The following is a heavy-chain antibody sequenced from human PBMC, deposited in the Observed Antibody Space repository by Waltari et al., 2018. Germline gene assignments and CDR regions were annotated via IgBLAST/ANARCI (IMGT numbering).Heavy chain of an antibody. Sequence: PLVASGGGVVQPGRSLRLSSAAPGFTFSKHIIHWVRRAPGKGLEWVAAMSYDGFSKYYADSVKGRFTIAGDTSKTTVDLQMNSLSTEDTAVYYCAREGGTSGYSGYFDTWGQGTLVTVSS. J-gene: IGHJ4*02. CDR3: AREGGTSGYSGYFDT. D-gene: IGHD2-2*01. CDR1: GFTFSKHI. CDR2: MSYDGFSK. V-gene: IGHV3-30-3*01.